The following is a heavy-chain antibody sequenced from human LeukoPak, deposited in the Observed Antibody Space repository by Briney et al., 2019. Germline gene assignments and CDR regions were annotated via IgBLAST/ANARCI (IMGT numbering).Heavy chain of an antibody. V-gene: IGHV3-7*01. D-gene: IGHD3-10*01. Sequence: TGGSLSLSCAASGFTFSTYWMSWVRQAPGKGLEWVANIKQDGSEKYYVDSVKGRFTISRDNAKNSLYLQMNSLRAEDTAVYYCAREMVRGAQNNDYWGQGTLVTVSS. J-gene: IGHJ4*02. CDR3: AREMVRGAQNNDY. CDR1: GFTFSTYW. CDR2: IKQDGSEK.